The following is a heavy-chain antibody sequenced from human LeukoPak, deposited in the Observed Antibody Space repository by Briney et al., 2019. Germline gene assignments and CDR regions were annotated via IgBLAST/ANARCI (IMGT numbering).Heavy chain of an antibody. CDR1: GFTFSSYS. CDR3: ARADYDFWSRYYYMDV. J-gene: IGHJ6*03. D-gene: IGHD3-3*01. CDR2: ISSSSSTI. V-gene: IGHV3-48*01. Sequence: PGGSLRLSCAASGFTFSSYSMNWVRQAPGKGLEWVSYISSSSSTIYYADSVKGRFTISRDNAENSLYLQMHSMRAEDTAVYYCARADYDFWSRYYYMDVWGKGTTVTVSS.